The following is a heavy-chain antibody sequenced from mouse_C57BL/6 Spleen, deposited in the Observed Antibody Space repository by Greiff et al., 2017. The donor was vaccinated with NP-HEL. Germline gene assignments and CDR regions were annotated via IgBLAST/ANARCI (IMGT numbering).Heavy chain of an antibody. Sequence: DVQLQESGPGLVKPSQSLSLPCTVTGYSITSGYGWNWIRQFPGNKLEWMGYISYSGSTNYNPSLKSRLSITRDTSKNQFFLQLNSVTTEDTATYYCARTARIKYWRQGTTLTVSA. CDR1: GYSITSGYG. CDR2: ISYSGST. CDR3: ARTARIKY. J-gene: IGHJ2*01. V-gene: IGHV3-2*02. D-gene: IGHD1-2*01.